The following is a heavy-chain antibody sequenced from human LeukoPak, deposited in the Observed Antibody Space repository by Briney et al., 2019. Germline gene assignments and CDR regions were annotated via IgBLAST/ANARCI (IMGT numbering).Heavy chain of an antibody. V-gene: IGHV3-74*01. J-gene: IGHJ4*02. CDR2: INSDESIT. CDR1: EFTVSA. D-gene: IGHD4-11*01. Sequence: PGGSLRLSCAASEFTVSAMSWVRQAPGKGLVWVSRINSDESITTYADSVKGRFTISRDNAKNTLYLQMNSLRAEDTAVYYCARGLVPGFLDYWGQGTPVTVSS. CDR3: ARGLVPGFLDY.